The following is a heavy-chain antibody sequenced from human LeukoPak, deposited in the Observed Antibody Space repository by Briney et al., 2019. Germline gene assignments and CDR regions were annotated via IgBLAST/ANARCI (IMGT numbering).Heavy chain of an antibody. CDR1: GGSISSDGYY. V-gene: IGHV4-31*03. CDR2: IYYTGST. J-gene: IGHJ5*02. CDR3: ARGTGGAAAADFDP. D-gene: IGHD6-13*01. Sequence: SSQTLSLTCTVSGGSISSDGYYWSWIRQHPGKGLEWIGAIYYTGSTYYNPSLKSRATISVDTSKNHFSLKLTSVTAAGTAVYYCARGTGGAAAADFDPWGQGTLVTVSS.